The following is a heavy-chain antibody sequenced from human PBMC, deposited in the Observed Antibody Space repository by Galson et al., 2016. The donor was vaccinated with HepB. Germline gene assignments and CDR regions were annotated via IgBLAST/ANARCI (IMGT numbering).Heavy chain of an antibody. J-gene: IGHJ4*02. V-gene: IGHV1-69*13. Sequence: SVKVSCKASGGTFKNYAISWVRQAPGQGLEWMGTIIPIFGTANYAQKFQGRLTITADASASTAYMELNSLRSEDTAVYYCARDHDNGDYNSPWFAYWGQGTLVTVSS. CDR3: ARDHDNGDYNSPWFAY. CDR1: GGTFKNYA. D-gene: IGHD3-9*01. CDR2: IIPIFGTA.